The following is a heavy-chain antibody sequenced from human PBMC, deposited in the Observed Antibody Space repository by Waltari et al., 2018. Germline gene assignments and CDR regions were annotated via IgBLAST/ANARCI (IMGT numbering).Heavy chain of an antibody. D-gene: IGHD6-13*01. J-gene: IGHJ4*02. CDR3: ASTVAAAVS. V-gene: IGHV3-30*14. CDR1: GFPFAAYA. Sequence: QVRLVESGGGVVQPGRSLRLSCAASGFPFAAYAMYWFRQVPGKGLDLVAVISNDGSNEYYTDSVKGRFTISRDNAKDTLYLHMNNLRPDDTADYYCASTVAAAVSWGQGTRVTVS. CDR2: ISNDGSNE.